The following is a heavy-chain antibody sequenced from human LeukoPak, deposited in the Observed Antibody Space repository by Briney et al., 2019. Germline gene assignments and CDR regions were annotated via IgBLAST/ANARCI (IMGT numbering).Heavy chain of an antibody. CDR1: GFTFSDYY. Sequence: GGSLRLSCAASGFTFSDYYMTWIRQAPGKGLEWVSYISGSGSTIYYADSVKGRFTISRDNAKNSLYLQMNSLRAEDTAVYYCARAGMVRGVIIPWFDPWGQGTLVTVSS. J-gene: IGHJ5*02. D-gene: IGHD3-10*01. CDR3: ARAGMVRGVIIPWFDP. CDR2: ISGSGSTI. V-gene: IGHV3-11*04.